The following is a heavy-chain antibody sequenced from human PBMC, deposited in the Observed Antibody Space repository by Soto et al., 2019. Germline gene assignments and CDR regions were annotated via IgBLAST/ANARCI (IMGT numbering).Heavy chain of an antibody. D-gene: IGHD1-1*01. V-gene: IGHV1-18*01. CDR3: ARGGYGDY. CDR1: GYAFTTYG. Sequence: QVHLVQSGAEVKKPGASVKVSCKGSGYAFTTYGITWVRQAPGQGLEWMGWISAHNGNTNYAQKLQGRVTVTRDTSTSTAYRERRSLGCDDTGVYCWARGGYGDYWGQGARVTVSS. CDR2: ISAHNGNT. J-gene: IGHJ4*02.